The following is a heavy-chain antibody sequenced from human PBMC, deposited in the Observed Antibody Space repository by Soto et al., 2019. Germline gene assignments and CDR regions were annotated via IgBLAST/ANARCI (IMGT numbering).Heavy chain of an antibody. J-gene: IGHJ6*02. CDR3: AKDSGGGMDV. CDR1: GFTFSSYG. Sequence: QVQLVESGGGVVQPGRSLRLSCAASGFTFSSYGMHWVRQAPGKGLEWVAVISYDGSNKYYADSVKGRFTNSRDNAKNTLYLQMNSLRAEDTDVYDCAKDSGGGMDVWGQGTTVTVSS. D-gene: IGHD3-16*01. CDR2: ISYDGSNK. V-gene: IGHV3-30*18.